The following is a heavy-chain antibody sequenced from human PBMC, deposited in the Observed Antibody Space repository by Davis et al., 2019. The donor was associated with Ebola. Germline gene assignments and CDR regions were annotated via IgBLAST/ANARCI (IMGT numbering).Heavy chain of an antibody. CDR1: GGSFSGYY. CDR2: INQSGTT. CDR3: ARMYYYDSSGYYPYYYYYMDV. D-gene: IGHD3-22*01. Sequence: MPSETLSLTCAVYGGSFSGYYWSWIRQSPGKGLEWIGEINQSGTTKFNPSLKSRVNLSVDTSKNQFSLKLSSVTAADTAVYYCARMYYYDSSGYYPYYYYYMDVWGKGTTVTVSS. V-gene: IGHV4-34*01. J-gene: IGHJ6*03.